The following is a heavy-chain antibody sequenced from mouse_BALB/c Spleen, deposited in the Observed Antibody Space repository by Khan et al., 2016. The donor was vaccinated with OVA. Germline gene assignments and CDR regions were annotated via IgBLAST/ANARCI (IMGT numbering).Heavy chain of an antibody. CDR2: IFPNNGDT. V-gene: IGHV1S29*02. CDR3: SRSGYGSFGV. CDR1: GYTFTDFN. Sequence: VQLQQSGPELVKPGASAKISCKASGYTFTDFNLDWVKQSHGKSLEWIGYIFPNNGDTGYNQKFKTKATLTVDNFSSIAYMELRSLTSEDSAVYYCSRSGYGSFGVWGQGTLVTVSA. D-gene: IGHD1-1*02. J-gene: IGHJ3*02.